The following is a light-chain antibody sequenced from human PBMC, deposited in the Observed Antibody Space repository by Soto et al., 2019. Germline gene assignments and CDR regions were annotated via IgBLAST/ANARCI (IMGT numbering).Light chain of an antibody. J-gene: IGLJ2*01. CDR3: CSYAGSYTFV. V-gene: IGLV2-11*01. Sequence: QSALTQPRSVSGSPGQSVTISCTGTSSDIGGYDFVSWYQQHPGTAPKLIIYDVTKRPSGVPDRFSGSKSGNTASLTISGLQADDEGEYSCCSYAGSYTFVFGGGTKLTVL. CDR2: DVT. CDR1: SSDIGGYDF.